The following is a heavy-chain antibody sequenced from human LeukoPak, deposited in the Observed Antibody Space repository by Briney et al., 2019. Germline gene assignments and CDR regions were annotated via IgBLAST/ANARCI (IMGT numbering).Heavy chain of an antibody. J-gene: IGHJ5*02. D-gene: IGHD7-27*01. Sequence: KPSETLSLTCTVSGGSISIHYWSWIRQPAGKGLEWIGRIYASGSTNYNPSLKSRVTISVDTSKNQFSLKLNSVTAADTAVYYCARDVPPGAWGQGTLVTVSS. CDR3: ARDVPPGA. CDR1: GGSISIHY. V-gene: IGHV4-4*07. CDR2: IYASGST.